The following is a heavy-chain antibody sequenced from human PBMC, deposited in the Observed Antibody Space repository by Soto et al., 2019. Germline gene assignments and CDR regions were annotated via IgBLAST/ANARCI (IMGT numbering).Heavy chain of an antibody. J-gene: IGHJ4*02. CDR3: ARVPITMIVVGIPTYFDY. CDR2: IIPIFGTA. D-gene: IGHD3-22*01. CDR1: GGTFSSYA. Sequence: VKVSCKASGGTFSSYAISWVRQAPGQGLEWMGGIIPIFGTANYAQKFQGRVTITADESTSTAYMELSSLRSEDTAVYYCARVPITMIVVGIPTYFDYWGQGTLVTVSS. V-gene: IGHV1-69*01.